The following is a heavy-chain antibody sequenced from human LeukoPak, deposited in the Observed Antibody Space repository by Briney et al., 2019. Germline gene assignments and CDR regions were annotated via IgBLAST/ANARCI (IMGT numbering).Heavy chain of an antibody. D-gene: IGHD3-16*01. J-gene: IGHJ4*02. Sequence: TPSETLSLTCTVSGDSISSGRNYWSWIRQPAGKEPEWIGRMYTSGSTSYNPSLESRVTISGDTATNQFSLTVNSVTAADTAMYYCVGSSYDHFECWGQGILVTVSS. CDR2: MYTSGST. CDR1: GDSISSGRNY. CDR3: VGSSYDHFEC. V-gene: IGHV4-61*02.